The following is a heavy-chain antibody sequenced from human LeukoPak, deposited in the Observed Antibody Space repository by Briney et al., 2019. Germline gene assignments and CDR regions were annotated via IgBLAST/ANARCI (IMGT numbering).Heavy chain of an antibody. CDR3: AKDTLHYYDSSGYYYGALDY. CDR2: IYSDDTT. V-gene: IGHV3-53*05. J-gene: IGHJ4*02. CDR1: GFTVSDNY. D-gene: IGHD3-22*01. Sequence: AGGSLRLSCAAFGFTVSDNYMNWVRQSPGKGLEWVSGIYSDDTTHYADSVKGRFTISRDNSKNTLYLQMNSLRAEDTAVYYCAKDTLHYYDSSGYYYGALDYWGQGTLVTVSS.